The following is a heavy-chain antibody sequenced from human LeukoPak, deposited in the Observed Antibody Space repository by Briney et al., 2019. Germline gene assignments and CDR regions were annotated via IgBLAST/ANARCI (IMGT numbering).Heavy chain of an antibody. CDR1: GYTFTSYD. V-gene: IGHV1-69*13. J-gene: IGHJ5*02. CDR3: ARDIRNWFDP. Sequence: SVKVSCKASGYTFTSYDINWVRQATGQGLEWMGGIIPIFGTAIYAQKFQGRVTITADESTSTAYMELSSLRSEDTAVYYCARDIRNWFDPWGQGTLVTVSS. CDR2: IIPIFGTA.